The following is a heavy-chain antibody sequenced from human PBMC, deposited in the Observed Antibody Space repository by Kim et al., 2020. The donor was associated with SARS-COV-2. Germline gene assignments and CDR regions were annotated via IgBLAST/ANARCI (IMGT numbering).Heavy chain of an antibody. CDR3: TRSPFRERSFDP. V-gene: IGHV4-34*01. CDR1: YGSFSGYY. CDR2: VNHNGIA. J-gene: IGHJ5*02. Sequence: SETLSLTCAVDYGSFSGYYWTWVRQPPGKGLEWIGEVNHNGIANYNPSLMSRVTMSVEPSKNQFSLRVTSLTAADTAVYYCTRSPFRERSFDPWGQGTL. D-gene: IGHD3-10*01.